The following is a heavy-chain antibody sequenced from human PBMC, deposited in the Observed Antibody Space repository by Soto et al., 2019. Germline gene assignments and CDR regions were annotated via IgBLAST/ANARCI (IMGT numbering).Heavy chain of an antibody. CDR1: GGSISSANYY. J-gene: IGHJ4*02. CDR3: ARAPVGLDTISYFDY. CDR2: IYYSGCT. V-gene: IGHV4-30-4*08. Sequence: SETLSLTCTVSGGSISSANYYWSWIRQHPGKGLEWIGHIYYSGCTYYTPSLKSRMPMSLDTTKNQYSLKLSSVTAADTAVYSCARAPVGLDTISYFDYWGQGKLVTVS. D-gene: IGHD3-3*01.